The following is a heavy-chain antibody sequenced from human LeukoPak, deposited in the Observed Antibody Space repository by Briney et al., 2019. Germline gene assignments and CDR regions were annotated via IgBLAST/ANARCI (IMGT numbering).Heavy chain of an antibody. V-gene: IGHV4-39*01. Sequence: PSETLSLTCTVPGGSISSSSYYWGWIRQPPGKGLEWIGSIDYSGSTYYNPSLKRRVTISVDTSKNQFSLKLSSVTAADTAVYYCASTTVTHFPKYGMDVWGQGTTVTVSS. J-gene: IGHJ6*02. CDR2: IDYSGST. CDR1: GGSISSSSYY. D-gene: IGHD4-11*01. CDR3: ASTTVTHFPKYGMDV.